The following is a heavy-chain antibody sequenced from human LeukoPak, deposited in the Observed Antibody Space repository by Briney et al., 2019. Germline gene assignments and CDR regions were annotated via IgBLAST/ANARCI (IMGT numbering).Heavy chain of an antibody. CDR2: IYHSGST. D-gene: IGHD6-19*01. CDR1: GGSISSSNW. J-gene: IGHJ4*02. V-gene: IGHV4-4*02. Sequence: SETLSLTCVVSGGSISSSNWWSWVRQPPEKGLEWIGEIYHSGSTNYNPSLKSRVTISVDKSKNQFSLKLSSVTAAGTAVYYCARYDVGWYYFDYWGQGTLVTVSS. CDR3: ARYDVGWYYFDY.